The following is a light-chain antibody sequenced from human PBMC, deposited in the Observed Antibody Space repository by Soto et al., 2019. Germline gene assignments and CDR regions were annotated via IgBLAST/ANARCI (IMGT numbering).Light chain of an antibody. V-gene: IGKV1-33*01. CDR3: QQYDNLPRT. CDR1: QDISNY. J-gene: IGKJ2*01. CDR2: DAS. Sequence: DIQMTQSTSSLSASVGDRVTITCQASQDISNYLNWYQQKPGKAPKLLIYDASNLETLVPSRFSGSGSGTDFTFTISSLQPEDIATYYCQQYDNLPRTFGQGTKLEIK.